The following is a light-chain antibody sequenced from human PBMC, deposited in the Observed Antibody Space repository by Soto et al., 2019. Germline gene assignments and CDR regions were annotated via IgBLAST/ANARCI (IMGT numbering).Light chain of an antibody. CDR1: QSISSY. V-gene: IGKV1-39*01. CDR3: EQSYSTLTWT. CDR2: AAS. J-gene: IGKJ1*01. Sequence: DIQMTQSPSSLSASVGDRVTITCRASQSISSYLNWYQQKPGKAPKLLIYAASSLESGVPSRFSGGGSGTDFTLTISSLQPEDFPTYYCEQSYSTLTWTFGKGTKVEIK.